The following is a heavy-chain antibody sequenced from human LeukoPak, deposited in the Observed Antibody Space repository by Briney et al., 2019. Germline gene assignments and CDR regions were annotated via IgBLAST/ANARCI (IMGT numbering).Heavy chain of an antibody. CDR3: ARCYSYGLGYGMDV. CDR2: ISGSGGST. V-gene: IGHV3-23*01. J-gene: IGHJ6*02. D-gene: IGHD5-18*01. Sequence: GGSLRLSCAASGFTFSSYAMSWVRQAPGKGLEWVSAISGSGGSTYYADSVKGRFTISRDNSKNTLYLQMNSLRAEDTAAYYCARCYSYGLGYGMDVWGQGTTVTVSS. CDR1: GFTFSSYA.